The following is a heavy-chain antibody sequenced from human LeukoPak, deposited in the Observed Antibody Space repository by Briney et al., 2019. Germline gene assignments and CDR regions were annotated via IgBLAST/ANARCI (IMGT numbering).Heavy chain of an antibody. J-gene: IGHJ4*02. CDR2: INHSGST. D-gene: IGHD2-15*01. CDR1: GYSISSGYY. Sequence: SETLSLTCTVSGYSISSGYYWGWIRQPPGKGLEWIGEINHSGSTNYNPSLKSRVTISVDTSENQFSLKLSSVTAADTAVYYCAKEDVVVAAIDYWGQGTLVTVSS. CDR3: AKEDVVVAAIDY. V-gene: IGHV4-38-2*02.